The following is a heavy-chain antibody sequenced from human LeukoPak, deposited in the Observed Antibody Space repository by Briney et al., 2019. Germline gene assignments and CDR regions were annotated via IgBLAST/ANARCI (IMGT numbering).Heavy chain of an antibody. D-gene: IGHD2-21*02. CDR3: ARVLGSCGGDCYHFDY. Sequence: SETLSLTCAVYGGSFSGYYWSWIRQPPGKGLEWIGYIYYSGSTNYNPSLKSRVTISVDTSKNQFSLKLSSVTAADTAVYYCARVLGSCGGDCYHFDYWGQGTLVTVSS. CDR2: IYYSGST. CDR1: GGSFSGYY. V-gene: IGHV4-59*01. J-gene: IGHJ4*02.